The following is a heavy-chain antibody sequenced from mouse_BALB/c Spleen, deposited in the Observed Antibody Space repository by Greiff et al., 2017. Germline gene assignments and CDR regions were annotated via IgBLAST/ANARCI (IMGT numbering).Heavy chain of an antibody. CDR2: ISNGGGST. J-gene: IGHJ4*01. CDR3: ARHDYDGMDY. D-gene: IGHD2-4*01. V-gene: IGHV5-12-2*01. CDR1: GFTFSSYT. Sequence: EVKLMESGGGLVQPGGSLKLSCAASGFTFSSYTMSWVRQTPEKRLEWVAYISNGGGSTYYPDTVKGRFTISRDNAKNTLYLQMSSLKSEDTGMYYCARHDYDGMDYWGQGTSVTVSS.